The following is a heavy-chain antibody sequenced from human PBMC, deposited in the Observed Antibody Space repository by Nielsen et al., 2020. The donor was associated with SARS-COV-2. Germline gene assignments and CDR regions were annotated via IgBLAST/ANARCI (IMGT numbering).Heavy chain of an antibody. CDR2: IIPIFGTA. V-gene: IGHV1-69*01. Sequence: WVRQAPGQGLEWMGGIIPIFGTANYAQKFQSRVTITADESTSTAYMELSSLRSEDTAVYYCASLSPHPAAVDYWGQGTLVTSPQ. CDR3: ASLSPHPAAVDY. J-gene: IGHJ4*02. D-gene: IGHD2-2*01.